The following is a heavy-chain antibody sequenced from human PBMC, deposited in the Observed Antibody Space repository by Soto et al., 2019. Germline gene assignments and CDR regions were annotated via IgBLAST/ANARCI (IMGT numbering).Heavy chain of an antibody. V-gene: IGHV1-18*01. Sequence: ASVKVSCKASGYSFTSYGISWVRQAPGQGLEWMGWISAKNGYTNYAQKLQGRVTMTTDTSTSTAYMELSRLRSDDTAVYSCARVYYDSSGYLDYWGQGTLVTVSS. CDR1: GYSFTSYG. CDR2: ISAKNGYT. CDR3: ARVYYDSSGYLDY. J-gene: IGHJ4*02. D-gene: IGHD3-22*01.